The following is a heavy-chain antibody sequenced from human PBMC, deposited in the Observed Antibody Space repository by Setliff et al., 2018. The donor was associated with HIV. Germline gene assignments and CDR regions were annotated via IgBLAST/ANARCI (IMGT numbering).Heavy chain of an antibody. CDR1: GGSFSGYY. D-gene: IGHD1-26*01. Sequence: SETLSLTCAVYGGSFSGYYWSWIRQPPGKGLEWIGEINHSGSTNYNPSLKSRVTILVDTSKNQFSLKLDFVTAADTAVYYCEAATVGETGYYGIDVWGPGTTVTAP. CDR3: EAATVGETGYYGIDV. J-gene: IGHJ6*02. V-gene: IGHV4-34*06. CDR2: INHSGST.